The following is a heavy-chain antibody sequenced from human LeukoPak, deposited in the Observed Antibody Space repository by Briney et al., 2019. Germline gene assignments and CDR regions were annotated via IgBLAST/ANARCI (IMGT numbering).Heavy chain of an antibody. CDR3: AKDDDFWSGYYHDAFDI. V-gene: IGHV3-23*01. Sequence: PGGSLRLSCVASGFAVGRFAMSWVRQVPGQGLEWLSSITNNNGKTYYADSVKGRFIISRDGSENTVFLQMNSLRAEDSAVYYCAKDDDFWSGYYHDAFDIWGQGTMVTVSS. D-gene: IGHD3-3*01. J-gene: IGHJ3*02. CDR2: ITNNNGKT. CDR1: GFAVGRFA.